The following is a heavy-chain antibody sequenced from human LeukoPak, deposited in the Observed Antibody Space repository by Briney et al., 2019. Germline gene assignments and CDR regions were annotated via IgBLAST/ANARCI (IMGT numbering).Heavy chain of an antibody. J-gene: IGHJ4*02. CDR3: AREEALGSGSFDY. CDR2: IYYSGST. Sequence: PSETLSLTCTVSGGSISTYYWSWIRQPPGKGLEWIGYIYYSGSTSYNPSLKSRVTISVDTSKNQFSLKLSSMTAADTAVYYCAREEALGSGSFDYWGQGTLVTVSS. CDR1: GGSISTYY. D-gene: IGHD1-26*01. V-gene: IGHV4-59*01.